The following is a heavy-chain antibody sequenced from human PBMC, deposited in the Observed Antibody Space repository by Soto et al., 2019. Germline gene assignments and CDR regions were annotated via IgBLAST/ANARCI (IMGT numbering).Heavy chain of an antibody. D-gene: IGHD3-3*01. V-gene: IGHV3-30*02. CDR3: ATDFWSGYYPGY. CDR2: IWYDGSNK. Sequence: PGVSMRLSCTAAGFTFSSYGMHWVSQAPGKGLEWVAVIWYDGSNKYYADSVKGRFTISRDNSKNTLYLQMNSLRAEDTAVYYYATDFWSGYYPGYWGQGTLVTVSS. J-gene: IGHJ4*02. CDR1: GFTFSSYG.